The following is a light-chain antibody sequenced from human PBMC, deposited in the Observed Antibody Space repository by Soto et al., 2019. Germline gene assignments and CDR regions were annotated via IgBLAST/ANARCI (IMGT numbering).Light chain of an antibody. CDR2: AAS. J-gene: IGKJ2*01. Sequence: DIQLTQSPSFLSASVGDRVTITCRASQGISSNLAWYQQKPGQAPKLLIYAASTLHSGVPSRFSGSGSGTEYNLPTSSLQPEDFSTYYCQQLNSYPPYTFGQGTKLEIK. V-gene: IGKV1-9*01. CDR3: QQLNSYPPYT. CDR1: QGISSN.